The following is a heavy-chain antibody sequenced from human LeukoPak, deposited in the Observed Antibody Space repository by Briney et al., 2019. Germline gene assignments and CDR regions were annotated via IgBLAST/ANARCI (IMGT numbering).Heavy chain of an antibody. CDR2: INHSGST. CDR3: ARVSAAAAGREFDP. V-gene: IGHV4-34*01. D-gene: IGHD6-13*01. CDR1: GGSFSGYY. Sequence: PSETLSLTCAVYGGSFSGYYWSWIRQPPGKGLEWIGEINHSGSTNYNPSLKSRVTISVDKSKNQFSLKLSSVTAADTAVYYCARVSAAAAGREFDPWGQGTLVTVSS. J-gene: IGHJ5*02.